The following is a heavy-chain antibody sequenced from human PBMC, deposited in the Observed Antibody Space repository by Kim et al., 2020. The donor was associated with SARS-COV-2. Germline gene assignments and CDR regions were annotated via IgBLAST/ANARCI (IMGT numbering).Heavy chain of an antibody. V-gene: IGHV1-18*01. D-gene: IGHD3-10*01. J-gene: IGHJ6*02. Sequence: KYAQQLEGRVTMTTDTSTRIAYMELRSLRSDETAVYYCARAMGVWFGTDVWGQGTTVTVSS. CDR3: ARAMGVWFGTDV.